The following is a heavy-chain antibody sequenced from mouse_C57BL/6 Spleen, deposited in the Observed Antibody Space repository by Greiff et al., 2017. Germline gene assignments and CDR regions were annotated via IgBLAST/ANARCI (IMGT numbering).Heavy chain of an antibody. Sequence: VHLVESGAELVKPGASVKISCKASGYAFSSYWMNWVKQRPGKGLEWIGQIYPGDGDTNYNGKFKGKATLTADKSSSTAYLQLSSLTSEDSAVYFCATYGNYGMDYWGQGTSVTVSS. D-gene: IGHD2-1*01. CDR3: ATYGNYGMDY. CDR2: IYPGDGDT. V-gene: IGHV1-80*01. CDR1: GYAFSSYW. J-gene: IGHJ4*01.